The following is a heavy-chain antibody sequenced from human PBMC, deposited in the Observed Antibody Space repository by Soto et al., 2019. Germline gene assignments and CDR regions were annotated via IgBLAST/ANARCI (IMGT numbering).Heavy chain of an antibody. V-gene: IGHV1-2*02. CDR1: GGTFSSYA. CDR3: AREGEYYDILTGYKLNWFDP. Sequence: ASVKVSCKASGGTFSSYAISWVRQAPGQGLEWMGGIIPNSGGTNYAQKFQGRVTMTRDTSISTAYMELSRLRSDDTAVYYCAREGEYYDILTGYKLNWFDPWGQGTLVTVS. CDR2: IIPNSGGT. D-gene: IGHD3-9*01. J-gene: IGHJ5*02.